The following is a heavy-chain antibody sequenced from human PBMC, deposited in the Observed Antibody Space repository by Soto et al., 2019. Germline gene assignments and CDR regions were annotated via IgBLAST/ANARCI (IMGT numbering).Heavy chain of an antibody. D-gene: IGHD2-8*01. CDR2: IYPADSDT. J-gene: IGHJ4*02. CDR1: GYSFTNNW. CDR3: ARDKVSTLISFDY. Sequence: GESLKISCKGSGYSFTNNWIGWVRQVPGKGPEWMGIIYPADSDTRYSPSFQGQVTISVDKSISTAYLQWSSLKASDTAIYYCARDKVSTLISFDYWGQGNLVTVSS. V-gene: IGHV5-51*01.